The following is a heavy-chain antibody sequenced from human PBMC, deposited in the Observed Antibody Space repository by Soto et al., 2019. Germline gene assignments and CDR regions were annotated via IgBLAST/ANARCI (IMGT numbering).Heavy chain of an antibody. D-gene: IGHD4-17*01. V-gene: IGHV4-34*01. CDR1: GGSFSGYY. CDR2: INHSGST. CDR3: ARGNFDDGDYALSC. Sequence: QVQLQQWGAGLLKPSETLSLTCAVYGGSFSGYYWSWIRQPPGKGLEWIGEINHSGSTNYNPSLKSRVTISVDTSKNKFSLKLSSVTAADTAVYYCARGNFDDGDYALSCWGQGTLVTVSS. J-gene: IGHJ4*02.